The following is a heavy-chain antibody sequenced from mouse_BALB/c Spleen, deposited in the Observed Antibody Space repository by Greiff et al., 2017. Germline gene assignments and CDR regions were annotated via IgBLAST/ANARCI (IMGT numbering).Heavy chain of an antibody. V-gene: IGHV1-54*01. CDR2: INPGSGGT. Sequence: VKLQESGAELVRPGTSVKVSCKASGYAFTNYLIEWVKQRPGQGLEWIGVINPGSGGTNYNEKFKGKATLTADKSSSTAYMQLSSLTSDDSAVYFCAMIYYDYHYAMDYWGQGTSVTVSS. J-gene: IGHJ4*01. CDR1: GYAFTNYL. CDR3: AMIYYDYHYAMDY. D-gene: IGHD2-4*01.